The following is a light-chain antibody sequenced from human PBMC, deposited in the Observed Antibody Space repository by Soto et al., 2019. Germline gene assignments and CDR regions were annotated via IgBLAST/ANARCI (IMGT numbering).Light chain of an antibody. V-gene: IGKV1-39*01. CDR1: QSISSY. CDR2: AAS. Sequence: DIQMTQSPSSLSASVGDRVTITCRASQSISSYLNWYQQKPGKAPKLLIYAASSLQSGVPSRFSGSGSGTDFTLTITSLQPEDSATYHCQQRYKTSLSSFGQGTKVDIK. CDR3: QQRYKTSLSS. J-gene: IGKJ2*01.